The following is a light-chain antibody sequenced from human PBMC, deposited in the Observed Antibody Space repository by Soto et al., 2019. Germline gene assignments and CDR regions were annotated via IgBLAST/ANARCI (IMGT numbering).Light chain of an antibody. V-gene: IGKV3-20*01. CDR3: QQYGSSPPWT. Sequence: EIVLTQSPGTLSLSPGEGAAPSCRASESVSSSYLAWYQQKPGQAPRLLIFGASSRATGTPDRFSGSGSGTDFTLTISRLEPEDFAVYYCQQYGSSPPWTFGQGTNVDIK. J-gene: IGKJ1*01. CDR2: GAS. CDR1: ESVSSSY.